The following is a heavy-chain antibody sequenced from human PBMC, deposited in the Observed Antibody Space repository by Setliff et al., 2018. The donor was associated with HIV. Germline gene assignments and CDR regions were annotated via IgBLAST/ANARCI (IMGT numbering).Heavy chain of an antibody. Sequence: ASVKVSCKASGYSFSSYGIGWVRLAPGQGLEWMGWMSTDNGNTNYAQKVRGRVTMTTDTGTRTAYMELRSLRSDDTAMYYCARMRDGHNIREGAFDIWGQGTMVTVSS. CDR1: GYSFSSYG. V-gene: IGHV1-18*01. CDR2: MSTDNGNT. D-gene: IGHD1-20*01. J-gene: IGHJ3*02. CDR3: ARMRDGHNIREGAFDI.